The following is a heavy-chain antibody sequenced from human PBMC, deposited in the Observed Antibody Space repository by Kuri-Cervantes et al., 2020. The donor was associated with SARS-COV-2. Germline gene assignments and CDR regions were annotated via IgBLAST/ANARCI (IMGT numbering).Heavy chain of an antibody. CDR3: ARRNLRFLAGGYYFDY. V-gene: IGHV3-30*02. Sequence: KGLEWVAFIRYDGSNKYYADSVKGRFTISRDNSKNTLYLQMNSLRAEDTAVYYCARRNLRFLAGGYYFDYWGQGTLVTVSS. D-gene: IGHD3-3*01. J-gene: IGHJ4*02. CDR2: IRYDGSNK.